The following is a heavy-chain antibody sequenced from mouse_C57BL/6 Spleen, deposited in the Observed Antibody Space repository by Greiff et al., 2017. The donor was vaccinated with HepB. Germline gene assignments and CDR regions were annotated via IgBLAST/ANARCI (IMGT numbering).Heavy chain of an antibody. D-gene: IGHD1-1*01. CDR2: IYPGSGST. CDR1: GYTFTSYW. J-gene: IGHJ4*01. CDR3: ARAVGSSYAMDY. Sequence: VKLQQPGAELVKPGASVKMSCKASGYTFTSYWITWVKQRPGQGLEWIGDIYPGSGSTNYNEKFKSKATLTVDTSSSTAYMQLSSLTSEDSAVYYCARAVGSSYAMDYWGQGTSVTVSS. V-gene: IGHV1-55*01.